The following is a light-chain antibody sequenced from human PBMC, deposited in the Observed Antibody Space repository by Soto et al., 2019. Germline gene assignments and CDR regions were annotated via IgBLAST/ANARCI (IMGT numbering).Light chain of an antibody. J-gene: IGKJ4*01. V-gene: IGKV3-15*01. CDR1: QSVSNN. CDR2: GSS. CDR3: HQYNSWPLT. Sequence: IVVTLSPATLSVSPGARSSLFSSPSQSVSNNLAWFQHKPGQSPRLLIYGSSTRATGTPARFSGRGSGTEFTLTISSLQSEDFAVYYCHQYNSWPLTFGGGTKVEI.